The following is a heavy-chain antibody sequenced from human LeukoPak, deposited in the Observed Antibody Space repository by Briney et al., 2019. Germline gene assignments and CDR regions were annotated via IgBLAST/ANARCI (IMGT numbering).Heavy chain of an antibody. Sequence: GGSLRLSCAASGFTFSSYDMHWVRQAPGKGLEWVAVIWYDGSNKYYADSVKGRFTISRDNSKNTLYLQMNSLRAEDTAVYYCARGGDIVGDIRSAFDIWGPGTLVTVSS. V-gene: IGHV3-33*01. CDR1: GFTFSSYD. D-gene: IGHD1-26*01. CDR3: ARGGDIVGDIRSAFDI. CDR2: IWYDGSNK. J-gene: IGHJ3*02.